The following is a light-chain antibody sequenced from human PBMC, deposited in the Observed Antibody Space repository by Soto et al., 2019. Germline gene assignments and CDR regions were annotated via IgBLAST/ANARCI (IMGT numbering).Light chain of an antibody. CDR1: QDIGSD. CDR2: AAY. J-gene: IGKJ1*01. V-gene: IGKV1-17*01. CDR3: IQHDNFPWT. Sequence: DIQMTQSPSSLSASVGDRVIITCRASQDIGSDLAWYQQKPGKAPERLIYAAYNLQSGVQSRFSGSGSGTEFTLTIRSLQPEDFETYYCIQHDNFPWTFGQGTKVDIK.